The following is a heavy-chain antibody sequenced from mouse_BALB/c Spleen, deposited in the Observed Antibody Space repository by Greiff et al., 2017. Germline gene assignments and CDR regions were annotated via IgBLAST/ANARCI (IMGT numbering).Heavy chain of an antibody. CDR1: GFTFTDYY. Sequence: VMLMESGGGLVHPGGSLRLSCATSGFTFTDYYMSWVRQPPGKALEWLGFIRNKANGYTTEYSASVKGRFTISRDNSQSILYLQMNTLRAEDSATYCCARDRYGAWFAYWGQGTLVTVSA. D-gene: IGHD2-14*01. CDR2: IRNKANGYTT. CDR3: ARDRYGAWFAY. J-gene: IGHJ3*01. V-gene: IGHV7-3*02.